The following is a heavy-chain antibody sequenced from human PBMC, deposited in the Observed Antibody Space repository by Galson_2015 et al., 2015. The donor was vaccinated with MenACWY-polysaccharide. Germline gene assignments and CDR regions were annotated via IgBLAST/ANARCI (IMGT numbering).Heavy chain of an antibody. CDR1: GFTVNTR. J-gene: IGHJ6*03. CDR2: IYGRGNT. D-gene: IGHD1-26*01. V-gene: IGHV3-53*01. CDR3: AKLGLKWDLPRDYSFYMDV. Sequence: SLRLSCAASGFTVNTRMSWFRQAPGKGLEWVSVIYGRGNTYYADSVKGRFTISRDNAKNPLYLQMNSLRAEDTAVYYCAKLGLKWDLPRDYSFYMDVWGKGTMVTVSS.